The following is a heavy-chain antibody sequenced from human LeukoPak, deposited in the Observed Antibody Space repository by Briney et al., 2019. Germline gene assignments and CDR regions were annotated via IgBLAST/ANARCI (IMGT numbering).Heavy chain of an antibody. CDR1: GFTFSSYE. V-gene: IGHV3-48*03. J-gene: IGHJ6*03. Sequence: GGSLRLSCAASGFTFSSYEMNWVRQAPGKGLEWVSYISSSGSTIYYADSVKGRFTISRDNAKNSLYLQMNSLRAEDTAVYYCAREYWEETHPNHYYYYMDVWGKGTTVTVSS. CDR2: ISSSGSTI. D-gene: IGHD2-8*02. CDR3: AREYWEETHPNHYYYYMDV.